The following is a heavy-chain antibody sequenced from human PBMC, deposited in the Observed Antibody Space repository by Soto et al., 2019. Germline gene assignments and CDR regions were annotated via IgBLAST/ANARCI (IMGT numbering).Heavy chain of an antibody. J-gene: IGHJ6*02. CDR3: ARATYYDLPYGMDV. CDR1: GFTFSSYW. V-gene: IGHV3-74*01. Sequence: GGSLRLSCAASGFTFSSYWMHWVRQAPGKGLVWVSRINSDGSSTSYADSVKGRFTISRDNAKNTLYLQMNSLRAEDTAVYYCARATYYDLPYGMDVWGQGTTVTVSS. D-gene: IGHD3-3*01. CDR2: INSDGSST.